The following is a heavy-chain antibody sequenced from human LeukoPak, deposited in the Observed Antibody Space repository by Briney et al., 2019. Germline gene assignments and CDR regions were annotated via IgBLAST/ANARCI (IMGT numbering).Heavy chain of an antibody. Sequence: KPSETLSLTCAVYGGSFSGYYWSWIRQPPGKGLEWIGEINHSGSTNYNPSLKSRVTISVDTSKNQFSLKLSSVTAADTAVYYCANASSTSGWDWFDPWGQGTLVTVSS. V-gene: IGHV4-34*01. CDR3: ANASSTSGWDWFDP. D-gene: IGHD2-2*01. CDR1: GGSFSGYY. CDR2: INHSGST. J-gene: IGHJ5*02.